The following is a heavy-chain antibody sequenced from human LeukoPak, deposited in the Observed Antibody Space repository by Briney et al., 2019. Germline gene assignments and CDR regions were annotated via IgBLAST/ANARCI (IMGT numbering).Heavy chain of an antibody. Sequence: GGSLRLSCAASGFSFNSFAMHWVRQAPGKGLEWVSLIWYDGRNTYYADSVRGRFTISRDNSKNTLWLQMNSLRAEDTALYYCARVFEAWSYKGGFDIWGPGTMVTVSS. CDR3: ARVFEAWSYKGGFDI. CDR1: GFSFNSFA. J-gene: IGHJ3*02. D-gene: IGHD1-26*01. CDR2: IWYDGRNT. V-gene: IGHV3-33*01.